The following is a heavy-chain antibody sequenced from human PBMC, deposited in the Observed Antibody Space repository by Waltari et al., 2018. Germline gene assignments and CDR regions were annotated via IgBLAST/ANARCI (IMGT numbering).Heavy chain of an antibody. D-gene: IGHD3-22*01. Sequence: QVQLVQSGAEVKKPGASVKVSCKASGYTFTSYAMHWVRQAPGQGLEWMGWINAGNGNTKYSQKFQGRVTITRDTSASTAYMELSSLRSEDTAVYYCARVSVDYYDSSGYYPTFDYWGQGTLVTVSS. CDR3: ARVSVDYYDSSGYYPTFDY. V-gene: IGHV1-3*01. J-gene: IGHJ4*02. CDR1: GYTFTSYA. CDR2: INAGNGNT.